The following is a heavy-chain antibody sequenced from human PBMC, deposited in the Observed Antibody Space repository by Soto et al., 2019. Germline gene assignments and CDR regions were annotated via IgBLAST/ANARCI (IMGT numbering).Heavy chain of an antibody. J-gene: IGHJ6*02. CDR2: IYHGGST. Sequence: PSETLSLTCAVSGGSISSSNWWSWVRQPPGKGLEWIGEIYHGGSTNYNPSLKSRVTISVDKSKNQFSLKLSSVTAADTAVYYCARRGIAVAGRYYYGMEVWGQGTTVTVSS. D-gene: IGHD6-19*01. CDR1: GGSISSSNW. V-gene: IGHV4-4*02. CDR3: ARRGIAVAGRYYYGMEV.